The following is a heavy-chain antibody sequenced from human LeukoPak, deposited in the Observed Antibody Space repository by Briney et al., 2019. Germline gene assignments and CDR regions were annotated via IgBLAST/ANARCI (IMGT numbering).Heavy chain of an antibody. CDR2: IYPDDSDT. J-gene: IGHJ5*02. V-gene: IGHV5-51*01. Sequence: GESLKISCKTSGYSFTTYWIGWVRQMPGTGLEWVGAIYPDDSDTRYSPSFQGQVVISADRSIRTACLQWNTLKTSDTAMYYCVRQRGASGTINHFDPWGQGTLVTVSS. CDR1: GYSFTTYW. D-gene: IGHD3-10*01. CDR3: VRQRGASGTINHFDP.